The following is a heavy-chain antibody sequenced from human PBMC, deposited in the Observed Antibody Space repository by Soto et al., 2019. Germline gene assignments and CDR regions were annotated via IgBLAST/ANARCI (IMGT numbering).Heavy chain of an antibody. J-gene: IGHJ6*03. CDR3: ANGGSYYYYYYMDV. Sequence: GGSLRLSCAASGFTFSSYAMSWVRQAPGKGLEWVSAISGSGGSTYYADSVKGRFTISRDNSKNTLYLQMNSLRAEDTAVYYCANGGSYYYYYYMDVWGKGTTVTGSS. CDR2: ISGSGGST. D-gene: IGHD1-26*01. CDR1: GFTFSSYA. V-gene: IGHV3-23*01.